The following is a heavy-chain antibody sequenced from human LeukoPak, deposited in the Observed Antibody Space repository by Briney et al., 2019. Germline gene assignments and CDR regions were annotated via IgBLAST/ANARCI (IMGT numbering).Heavy chain of an antibody. CDR2: IIPTFGTA. J-gene: IGHJ3*02. D-gene: IGHD6-13*01. CDR3: ARVRLSAAGGSAFDI. Sequence: SVKVSCKASGGTFSSYAISWVRQAPGQGLEWMGGIIPTFGTANYAQKFQGRVTITADKSTSTVYMELSSLRSEDTAVYYCARVRLSAAGGSAFDIWGQGTMVTVSS. V-gene: IGHV1-69*06. CDR1: GGTFSSYA.